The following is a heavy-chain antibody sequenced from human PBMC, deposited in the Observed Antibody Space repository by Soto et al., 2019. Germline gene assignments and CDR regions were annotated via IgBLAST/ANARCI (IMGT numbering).Heavy chain of an antibody. Sequence: GASVKVSCKASGYTFTGYYIHWVRQAPGQGLEWMGWINPNNGGTNYAQKFQGWVTMTRDTSISTAYMELSRLRSDDTAVYYCARDLGYSSASYGTDVWGQGSTLTVSS. V-gene: IGHV1-2*04. CDR1: GYTFTGYY. CDR2: INPNNGGT. J-gene: IGHJ6*02. D-gene: IGHD6-25*01. CDR3: ARDLGYSSASYGTDV.